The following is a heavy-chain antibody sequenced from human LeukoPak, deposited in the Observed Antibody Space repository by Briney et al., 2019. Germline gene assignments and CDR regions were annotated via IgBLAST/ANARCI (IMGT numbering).Heavy chain of an antibody. J-gene: IGHJ6*02. D-gene: IGHD1-26*01. Sequence: ASVKVSCKASGYTFTGYYMHWVRQAPGQGLEWMGWINPNSGGTNYAQKFQGRVTMTRDPSISTAYMELSRLRSDATDVYYCARGGAMGCELLIASPYSYYGIDGWGQGPTVTVSS. CDR3: ARGGAMGCELLIASPYSYYGIDG. CDR2: INPNSGGT. CDR1: GYTFTGYY. V-gene: IGHV1-2*02.